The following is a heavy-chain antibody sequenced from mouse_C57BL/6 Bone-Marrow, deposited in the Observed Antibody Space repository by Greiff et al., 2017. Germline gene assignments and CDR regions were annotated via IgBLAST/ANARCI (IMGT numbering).Heavy chain of an antibody. J-gene: IGHJ3*01. CDR3: ARSSYYGTPFAY. V-gene: IGHV1-63*01. CDR1: GYTFPNYW. CDR2: ISPGGGFT. Sequence: VQLQQSGAELVRPGTSVKMSCKASGYTFPNYWIGWAKQRPGHGLEWIGDISPGGGFTNYNEKFKGKATLTADKSSSTAYMQFSSLTSEDSAIYYCARSSYYGTPFAYWGQGTLVTVSA. D-gene: IGHD1-1*02.